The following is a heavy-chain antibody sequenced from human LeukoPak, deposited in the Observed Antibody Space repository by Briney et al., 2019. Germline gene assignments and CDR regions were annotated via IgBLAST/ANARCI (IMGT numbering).Heavy chain of an antibody. CDR2: VYPAGSII. J-gene: IGHJ5*02. D-gene: IGHD2/OR15-2a*01. CDR1: EYDFANYW. CDR3: ARRRYFDTYLDP. Sequence: GESLKITCKGPEYDFANYWIGWVRQMPGRGLEWMGIVYPAGSIIHYSPSFQGQVTISVDRSVSTAYLQWTSLKASDSAMYFCARRRYFDTYLDPWGQGTLVTVSS. V-gene: IGHV5-51*01.